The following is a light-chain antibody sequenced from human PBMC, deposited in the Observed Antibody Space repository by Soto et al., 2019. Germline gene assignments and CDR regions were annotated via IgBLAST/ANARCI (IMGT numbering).Light chain of an antibody. CDR1: QSVSSW. V-gene: IGKV1-5*03. CDR3: QQYCTYSRT. CDR2: KAS. Sequence: DIQMIQFPSTLSASVGDRVIITCRASQSVSSWLAWYQQKAGKAPKLLIYKASTLERGVPSRFSGRGSGTEFTLTISSLQPDDFATYYCQQYCTYSRTFGQGTKV. J-gene: IGKJ1*01.